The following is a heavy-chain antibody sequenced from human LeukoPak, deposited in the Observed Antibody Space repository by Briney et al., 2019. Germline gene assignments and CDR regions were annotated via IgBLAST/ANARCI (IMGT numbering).Heavy chain of an antibody. Sequence: GGSLRLSCAASGFTFSSYAMSWVRQAPGKGLEWVSIISGSGGSTYYADSVKGRFTISRDNSKNTLYLQMNSLRAEDTAVYYCAKGDRSSTSCYIDFWGQGTLVTVSS. D-gene: IGHD2-2*02. CDR1: GFTFSSYA. J-gene: IGHJ4*02. V-gene: IGHV3-23*01. CDR2: ISGSGGST. CDR3: AKGDRSSTSCYIDF.